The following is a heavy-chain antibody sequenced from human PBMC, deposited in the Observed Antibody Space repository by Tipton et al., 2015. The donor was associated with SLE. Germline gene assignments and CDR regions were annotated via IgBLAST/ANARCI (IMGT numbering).Heavy chain of an antibody. D-gene: IGHD3-22*01. J-gene: IGHJ3*02. CDR3: ARGYFDSSGYSNPFDI. V-gene: IGHV4-59*01. CDR1: GGSTNSYY. Sequence: TLSLTCTVSGGSTNSYYWTWIRQPPGKGLEWIGYIYYSGSTQYNPSLESRVTMSVDTSKSQFSLELTSVTAADTALYYCARGYFDSSGYSNPFDIWGQGTMVTVSS. CDR2: IYYSGST.